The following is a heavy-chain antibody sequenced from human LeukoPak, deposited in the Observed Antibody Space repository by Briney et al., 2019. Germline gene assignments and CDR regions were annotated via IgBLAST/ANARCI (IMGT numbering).Heavy chain of an antibody. CDR2: IKSKTDGGTT. Sequence: GGSLRLSCAASEFTVRSNHMSWVRQAPGKGLEWVGRIKSKTDGGTTDYAAPVKGRFTISRDDSKNALYLQMNSLKTEGTAVYYCTTDRSYYDILTGFDYWGQGTLVTVSS. CDR3: TTDRSYYDILTGFDY. CDR1: EFTVRSNH. D-gene: IGHD3-9*01. V-gene: IGHV3-15*01. J-gene: IGHJ4*02.